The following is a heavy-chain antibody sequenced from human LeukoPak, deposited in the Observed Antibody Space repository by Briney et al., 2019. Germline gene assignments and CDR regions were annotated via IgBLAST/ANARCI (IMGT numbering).Heavy chain of an antibody. J-gene: IGHJ4*02. D-gene: IGHD6-13*01. Sequence: GGSLRLSCAASGFTFSDYAMHWVRQAPGKGLEWVAIISYDGSNKYFADSVKGRFTISRDNSKNTLYLQMNSLRVEDAAVYYCARETYSSFDSWGQGTLVTVSS. CDR2: ISYDGSNK. CDR3: ARETYSSFDS. CDR1: GFTFSDYA. V-gene: IGHV3-30*01.